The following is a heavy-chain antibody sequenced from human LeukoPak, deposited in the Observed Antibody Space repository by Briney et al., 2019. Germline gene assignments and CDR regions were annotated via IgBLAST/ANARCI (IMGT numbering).Heavy chain of an antibody. CDR2: MYYSSST. CDR1: GGSISSGDYY. D-gene: IGHD3-22*01. Sequence: SETLSLTCTVSGGSISSGDYYWSWIRQPPGKGLEWIAYMYYSSSTYYNPSLKSRVTMSADTSKNQLSLELSSVTAADTAVYYCARPYYYDSRIDPWGQGILVTVSP. J-gene: IGHJ5*02. V-gene: IGHV4-30-4*01. CDR3: ARPYYYDSRIDP.